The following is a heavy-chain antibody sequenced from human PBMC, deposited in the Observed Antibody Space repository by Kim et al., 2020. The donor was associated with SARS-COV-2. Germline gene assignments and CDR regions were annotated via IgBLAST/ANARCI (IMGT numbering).Heavy chain of an antibody. CDR1: GFTFDDYA. CDR2: ISGDGGST. Sequence: GGSLRLSCAASGFTFDDYAMHWVRQAPGKGLEWVSLISGDGGSTYYVDSVKGRFTISRDNSKNSLYLQMNSLRTEDTALYYCAKDISPGRCSSTSCYFQGTRGFDYWGQGTLVTVSS. J-gene: IGHJ4*02. V-gene: IGHV3-43*02. CDR3: AKDISPGRCSSTSCYFQGTRGFDY. D-gene: IGHD2-2*01.